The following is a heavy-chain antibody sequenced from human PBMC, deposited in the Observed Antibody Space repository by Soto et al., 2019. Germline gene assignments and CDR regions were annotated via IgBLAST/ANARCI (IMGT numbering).Heavy chain of an antibody. CDR3: ARMSYFYDKWYFDL. D-gene: IGHD3-22*01. CDR2: VYYSGST. J-gene: IGHJ2*01. V-gene: IGHV4-30-4*01. Sequence: QLQESGPGLVMPSQTLSLTCTVSGASINNNDYYWSWIRQTPGKGLEWIGYVYYSGSTDYSPSLKSRLSMSIDKSENQFTLKLNSVTAADTATYYCARMSYFYDKWYFDLWGRGTLVTVSS. CDR1: GASINNNDYY.